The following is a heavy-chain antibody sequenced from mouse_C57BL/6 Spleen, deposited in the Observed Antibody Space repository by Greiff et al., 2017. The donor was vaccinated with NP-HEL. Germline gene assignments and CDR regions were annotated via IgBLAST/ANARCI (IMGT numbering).Heavy chain of an antibody. J-gene: IGHJ4*01. Sequence: VQLQQSGAELVRPGTSVKVSCKASGYAFTNYLIEWVKQRPGQGLEWIGVINPGSGGTNYNEKFKGKATLTADKSSSTAYMQLSSLTSDDSAVYFCARGYYGSSPHAMDYWGQGTSVTVSS. CDR1: GYAFTNYL. CDR3: ARGYYGSSPHAMDY. V-gene: IGHV1-54*01. D-gene: IGHD1-1*01. CDR2: INPGSGGT.